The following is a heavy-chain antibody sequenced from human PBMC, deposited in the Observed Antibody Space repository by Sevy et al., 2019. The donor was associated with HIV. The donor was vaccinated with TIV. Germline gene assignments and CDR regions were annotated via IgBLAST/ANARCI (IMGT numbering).Heavy chain of an antibody. D-gene: IGHD3-9*01. CDR1: GFTFSSYG. J-gene: IGHJ6*02. CDR3: ARDQGYYDILTGITTYYYYGMDV. V-gene: IGHV3-33*01. Sequence: GGSLRLSCAASGFTFSSYGMHWVRQAPGKGLEWVAVIWYDGSNKYYADSVKGRFTISRDNSKNTLYLQMNSLRAEDTAVYYCARDQGYYDILTGITTYYYYGMDVWGQGTTVTVS. CDR2: IWYDGSNK.